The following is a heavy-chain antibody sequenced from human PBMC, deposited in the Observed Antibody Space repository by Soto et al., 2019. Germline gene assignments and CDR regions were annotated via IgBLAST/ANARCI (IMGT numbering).Heavy chain of an antibody. J-gene: IGHJ3*02. CDR2: IDWDDDK. CDR3: ARTPSYSSGWYGNDAFDI. CDR1: GFSLSTSGMR. V-gene: IGHV2-70*04. Sequence: SGPTLVNPTQTLTLTCTFSGFSLSTSGMRVGWIRQPPGKALEWLARIDWDDDKFYSTSLKTRLTISKDTSKNQVVLTMTNMDPVDTATYYCARTPSYSSGWYGNDAFDIWGQGTMVTVSS. D-gene: IGHD6-19*01.